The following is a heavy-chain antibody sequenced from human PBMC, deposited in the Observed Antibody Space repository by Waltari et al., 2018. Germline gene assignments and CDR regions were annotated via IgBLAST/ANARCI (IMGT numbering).Heavy chain of an antibody. CDR1: GGSFSGYY. J-gene: IGHJ5*02. V-gene: IGHV4-34*01. Sequence: QVQLQQWGAGLLKPSETLSLTCAVYGGSFSGYYWSWIRQPPGKGLEWIGEINHSGRTNYNPSLKMRVTISVDTSKNQFSLKLSSVTAADTAVYYCARRPRGITIFGVARCRGFDPWGQGTLVTVSS. CDR2: INHSGRT. CDR3: ARRPRGITIFGVARCRGFDP. D-gene: IGHD3-3*01.